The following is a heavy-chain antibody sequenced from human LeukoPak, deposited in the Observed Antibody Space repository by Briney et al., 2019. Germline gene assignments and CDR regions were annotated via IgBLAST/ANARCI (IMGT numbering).Heavy chain of an antibody. J-gene: IGHJ4*02. Sequence: GESLKICCKGSGYSFISYWIGWVRQMPGKGLEWMGIIHPDDSNTKYSPSFQGQVTISADKSISTAYLQWSSLKASDTAMYYCARQDYDILTGYDYWGPGTLVTVSS. D-gene: IGHD3-9*01. CDR2: IHPDDSNT. CDR1: GYSFISYW. V-gene: IGHV5-51*01. CDR3: ARQDYDILTGYDY.